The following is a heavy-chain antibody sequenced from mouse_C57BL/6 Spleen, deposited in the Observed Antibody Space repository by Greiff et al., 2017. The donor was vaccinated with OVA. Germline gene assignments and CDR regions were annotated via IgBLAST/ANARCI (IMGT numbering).Heavy chain of an antibody. D-gene: IGHD2-2*01. CDR2: IYPGSGST. J-gene: IGHJ1*03. Sequence: LQQPGAGLVRPGASVKMSCKASGYTFTSYWITWVKQGPGQGLEWIGDIYPGSGSTNSIEKFKSKATVAVDTSSSTGYMRLSSLTSEDSAVYDCCYGYGLYFDVWGTGTTVTVSS. V-gene: IGHV1-55*01. CDR3: CYGYGLYFDV. CDR1: GYTFTSYW.